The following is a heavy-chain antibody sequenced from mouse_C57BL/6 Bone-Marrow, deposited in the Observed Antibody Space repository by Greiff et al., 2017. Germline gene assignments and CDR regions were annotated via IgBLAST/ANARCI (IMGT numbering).Heavy chain of an antibody. CDR3: ASHYYGRAY. CDR1: GYPFTSYG. Sequence: QVQLQQSGAELARPGASVKLSCKASGYPFTSYGISWVKQRTGQGLEWIGEIYPRSGNTYYNEKFKGKATLTADKSSSTAYMELRSLTSEDSAVYFCASHYYGRAYWGQGTLVTVSA. D-gene: IGHD1-1*01. V-gene: IGHV1-81*01. CDR2: IYPRSGNT. J-gene: IGHJ3*01.